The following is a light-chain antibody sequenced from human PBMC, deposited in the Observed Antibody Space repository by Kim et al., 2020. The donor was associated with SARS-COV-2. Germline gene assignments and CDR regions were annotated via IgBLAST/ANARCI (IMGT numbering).Light chain of an antibody. CDR3: QQRGN. V-gene: IGKV3-11*01. CDR2: AAP. J-gene: IGKJ5*01. Sequence: PLSWSPWAPAALACRASQSVDTYLTWYQERPGHAPCLLIYAAPTGATGSPARVRGGRTATDFTLTIGILIPEDSAVCYCQQRGNFVQGTRLEI. CDR1: QSVDTY.